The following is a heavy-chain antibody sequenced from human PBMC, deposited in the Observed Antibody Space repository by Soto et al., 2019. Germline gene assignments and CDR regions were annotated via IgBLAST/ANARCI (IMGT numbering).Heavy chain of an antibody. J-gene: IGHJ6*02. CDR2: IIPIFGTA. CDR3: ASHRGSSIPYRYYYYYGMDV. Sequence: QVQLVQSGAEVKKPGSSVKVSCKASGGTFSSYAISWVRQAPGQGLEWMGGIIPIFGTANYAQKFQGRVTLNPDKSKSTAYLELSSLRSEDTAVYYCASHRGSSIPYRYYYYYGMDVWGQGTTVTVSS. CDR1: GGTFSSYA. D-gene: IGHD6-6*01. V-gene: IGHV1-69*06.